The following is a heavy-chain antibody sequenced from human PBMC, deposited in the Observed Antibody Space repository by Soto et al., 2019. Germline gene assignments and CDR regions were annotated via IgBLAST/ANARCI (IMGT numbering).Heavy chain of an antibody. CDR3: SKVHSSGSASLDY. D-gene: IGHD6-19*01. Sequence: GGALRLSFAAPGFTFSSYCMHWGRPAPGKGLEWVAVISYDGSNKYYADSVKGRFTISRDNSKNTLYLQMNSLRDEDTGVYYCSKVHSSGSASLDYWGQGTLVTVSS. CDR1: GFTFSSYC. V-gene: IGHV3-30*18. CDR2: ISYDGSNK. J-gene: IGHJ4*02.